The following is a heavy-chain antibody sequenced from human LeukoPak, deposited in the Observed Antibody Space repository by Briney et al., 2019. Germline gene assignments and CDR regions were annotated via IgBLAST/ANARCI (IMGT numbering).Heavy chain of an antibody. V-gene: IGHV4-59*01. J-gene: IGHJ6*02. CDR3: ASTGDKYGMDV. CDR2: SYYRGST. CDR1: GGSISSYY. Sequence: QVQLQVSGPGLVKPSETLSLTCTVSGGSISSYYWSWIRQPPGKGLEWVGYSYYRGSTNYNPSLKSRVTISVDTSKNQFSLKLSSVTAADTAVYYCASTGDKYGMDVCGQGTTVTVSS. D-gene: IGHD3-10*01.